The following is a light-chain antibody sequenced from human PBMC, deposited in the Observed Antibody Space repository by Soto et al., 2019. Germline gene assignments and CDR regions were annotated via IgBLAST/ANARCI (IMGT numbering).Light chain of an antibody. CDR1: SSDVGNYIY. CDR2: EVY. CDR3: ISYIPSTTTHWV. J-gene: IGLJ3*02. V-gene: IGLV2-14*03. Sequence: QSALTQPASVSGSPGQSITISCTGTSSDVGNYIYVFWFQQHPGKAPKLIISEVYNRPSGISDRFSGSKSGDTASLTISGLQAEDEADYYCISYIPSTTTHWVFGGGTKVTVL.